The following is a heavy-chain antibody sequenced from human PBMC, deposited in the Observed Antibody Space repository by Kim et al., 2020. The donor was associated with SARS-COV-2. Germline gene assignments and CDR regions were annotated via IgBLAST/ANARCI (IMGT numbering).Heavy chain of an antibody. D-gene: IGHD2-15*01. V-gene: IGHV4-34*01. CDR1: GGSFSGYY. Sequence: SETLSLTCAVYGGSFSGYYWSWIRQPPGKGLEWIGEINHSGSTNYNPSLKSRVTISVDTSKNQFSLKLSSVTAADPAVYYCARTNTRGYCSGGSCYYVTYYYCGVDVWGQGTTVTVSS. J-gene: IGHJ6*02. CDR3: ARTNTRGYCSGGSCYYVTYYYCGVDV. CDR2: INHSGST.